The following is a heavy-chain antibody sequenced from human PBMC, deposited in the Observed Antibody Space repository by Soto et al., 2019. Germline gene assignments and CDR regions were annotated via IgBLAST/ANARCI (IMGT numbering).Heavy chain of an antibody. D-gene: IGHD7-27*01. CDR2: IYYSGST. CDR1: GGSISSGGYS. CDR3: ARRWGPGFDY. V-gene: IGHV4-61*08. Sequence: SETLSLTCAVSGGSISSGGYSWSWVRQPPGKGLEWIGYIYYSGSTNYNPSLKSRVTISVDTSKNQFSLKLSSVTAADTAVYYCARRWGPGFDYWGQGTLVTVSS. J-gene: IGHJ4*02.